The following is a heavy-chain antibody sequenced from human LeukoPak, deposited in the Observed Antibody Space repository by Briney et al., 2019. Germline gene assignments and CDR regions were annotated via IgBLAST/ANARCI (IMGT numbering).Heavy chain of an antibody. J-gene: IGHJ5*02. Sequence: GASVKVSCKASGYTFTSDYIHWVRQAPGQGLEWMGVITPTGGSTEYAQKFQGRVTMTRDMSPSTVYMELSSLTSEDTAVYYCALGDDSSGSWGSWGQGTLVTVSS. CDR2: ITPTGGST. CDR1: GYTFTSDY. CDR3: ALGDDSSGSWGS. V-gene: IGHV1-46*03. D-gene: IGHD3-22*01.